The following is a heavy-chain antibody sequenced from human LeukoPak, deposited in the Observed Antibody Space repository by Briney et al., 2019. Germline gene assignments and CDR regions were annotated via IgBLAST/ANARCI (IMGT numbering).Heavy chain of an antibody. CDR1: GGSISSYY. Sequence: SETLSLTCTVSGGSISSYYWSWIRQPPGKGLEWIGYIYYSGSTNHNPSLKSRVTISVDTSKNQFSLKLSSVTAADTAVYYCARAAVDGRITIFGVVTLRFDYWGRGTLVTVSS. CDR2: IYYSGST. J-gene: IGHJ4*02. CDR3: ARAAVDGRITIFGVVTLRFDY. D-gene: IGHD3-3*01. V-gene: IGHV4-59*01.